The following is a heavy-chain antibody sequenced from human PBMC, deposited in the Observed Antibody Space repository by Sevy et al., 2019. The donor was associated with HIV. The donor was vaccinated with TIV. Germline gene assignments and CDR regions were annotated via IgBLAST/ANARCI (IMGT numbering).Heavy chain of an antibody. CDR3: AKDSRGSYKYYFDY. Sequence: GGSLRLSCAASGFTFSSYGMHWVRQAPGKGLEWVAFIRYDGSNKYYADSVKGRFTISRDNSKNTLYLKMNSLRVEDTAVYYCAKDSRGSYKYYFDYWGQGTLVTVSS. V-gene: IGHV3-30*02. CDR1: GFTFSSYG. D-gene: IGHD1-26*01. J-gene: IGHJ4*02. CDR2: IRYDGSNK.